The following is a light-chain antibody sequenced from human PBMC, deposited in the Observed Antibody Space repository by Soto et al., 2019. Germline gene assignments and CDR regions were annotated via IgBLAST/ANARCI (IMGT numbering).Light chain of an antibody. V-gene: IGKV1-39*01. CDR1: QSISNY. Sequence: DMQMTKSPSSLSASVGDRVTITCRARQSISNYLNWYQQKPGKAPKLLIYAASNLQGGVPSRFSGSGSGTDFALTISGLQPEDSTTYYCQQSYNARTFGQGTKVEIK. CDR2: AAS. CDR3: QQSYNART. J-gene: IGKJ1*01.